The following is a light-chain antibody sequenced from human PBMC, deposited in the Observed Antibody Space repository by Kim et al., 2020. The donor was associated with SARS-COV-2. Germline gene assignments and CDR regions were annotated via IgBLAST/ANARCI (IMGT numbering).Light chain of an antibody. CDR1: QDIRSD. V-gene: IGKV1-17*01. J-gene: IGKJ1*01. CDR3: LQHNAYPRT. Sequence: ASVGDRVTITCRASQDIRSDLGWFQQKPGKAPQRLFYAASTLQSGVPPRFSGSGSGREFTLTISSLQPEDFGTYYCLQHNAYPRTFGQGTKVDIK. CDR2: AAS.